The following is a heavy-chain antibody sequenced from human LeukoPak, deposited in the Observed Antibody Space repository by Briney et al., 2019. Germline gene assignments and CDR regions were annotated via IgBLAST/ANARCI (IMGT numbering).Heavy chain of an antibody. CDR2: IDPSDSYT. CDR3: ARLSGATIFGVVISSNGMDV. Sequence: GESLKISCKGSGYSFTSYWISWVRQMPGKGLEWMGRIDPSDSYTNYSPSFQGHVTISADKSISTAYLQWGSLKASDTAMYYCARLSGATIFGVVISSNGMDVWGQGTTVTVSS. D-gene: IGHD3-3*01. CDR1: GYSFTSYW. J-gene: IGHJ6*02. V-gene: IGHV5-10-1*01.